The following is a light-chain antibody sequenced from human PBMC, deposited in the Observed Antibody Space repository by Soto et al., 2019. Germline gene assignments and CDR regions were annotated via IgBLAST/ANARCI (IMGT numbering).Light chain of an antibody. Sequence: DIQMTQSPATLSSSLGERVTITCRASQGISNYLAWYQQKPGKVPKLLIYAASTLQSGVPSRFSGSGSGTDFTLTISSLQPEDVAMYYCQKYNSAPYTFGQGTKLEIK. CDR3: QKYNSAPYT. V-gene: IGKV1-27*01. J-gene: IGKJ2*01. CDR1: QGISNY. CDR2: AAS.